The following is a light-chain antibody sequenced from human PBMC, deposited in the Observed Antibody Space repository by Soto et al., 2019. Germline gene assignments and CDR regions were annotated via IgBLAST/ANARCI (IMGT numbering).Light chain of an antibody. CDR2: FDS. J-gene: IGLJ2*01. CDR1: NIGSKS. Sequence: SYELTQPPSVSVAPGKTARITCGGNNIGSKSVHWYQQKPGQTPILVIYFDSDRPSGMPERFSGSNSGNTATLTISRVEAGDEADYYCQVWDSSSDHVVFGGRTKLTV. CDR3: QVWDSSSDHVV. V-gene: IGLV3-21*04.